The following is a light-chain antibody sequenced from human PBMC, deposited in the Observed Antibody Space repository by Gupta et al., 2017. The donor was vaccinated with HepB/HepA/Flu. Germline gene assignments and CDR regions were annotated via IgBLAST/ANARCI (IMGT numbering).Light chain of an antibody. V-gene: IGKV1-13*02. Sequence: AVQLTQPTSSLSSSAGDRVTITCRESQGIISALAWYQKKPGKPPKLLIFEASSLKSEVSSRFSGSGSGTDFTLTIRSLQAEDFATYYCQQFYTGVTFGGGTKVEIK. CDR2: EAS. J-gene: IGKJ4*01. CDR1: QGIISA. CDR3: QQFYTGVT.